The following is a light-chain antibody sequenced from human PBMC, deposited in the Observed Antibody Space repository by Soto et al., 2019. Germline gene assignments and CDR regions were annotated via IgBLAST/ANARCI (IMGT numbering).Light chain of an antibody. CDR2: EVS. CDR1: TSDVGGYNS. J-gene: IGLJ3*02. Sequence: QSALTQAASVSGSPGQSITLSCTGTTSDVGGYNSVSWYQQHPGKAPKLMIYEVSNRPSGVSNRFSGSKSGNTASLIISGLQAEDEADYYCSSFTSSTTLVFGGGTKLTVL. CDR3: SSFTSSTTLV. V-gene: IGLV2-14*01.